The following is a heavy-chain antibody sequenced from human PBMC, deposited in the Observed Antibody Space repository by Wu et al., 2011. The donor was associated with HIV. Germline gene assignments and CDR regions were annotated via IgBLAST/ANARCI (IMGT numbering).Heavy chain of an antibody. CDR3: AANIVGTTWFDP. CDR1: GDSLTKYA. J-gene: IGHJ5*02. D-gene: IGHD1-26*01. V-gene: IGHV1-69*14. CDR2: IIPNSGTT. Sequence: QVLLVQSGAEVKTPGSSVKVSCKASGDSLTKYAFSWVRQAPGQGLEWMGGIIPNSGTTNYARKFQGRVTVSADRSTTTVHMELSSLRSEDTAVYYCAANIVGTTWFDPWGQGTLVTVSS.